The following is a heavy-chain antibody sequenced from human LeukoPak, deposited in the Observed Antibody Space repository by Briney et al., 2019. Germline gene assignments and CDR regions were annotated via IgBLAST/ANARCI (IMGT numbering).Heavy chain of an antibody. CDR3: ARDKIVGPTALDY. V-gene: IGHV3-30*02. J-gene: IGHJ4*02. CDR1: GFTFSSYG. D-gene: IGHD2-21*01. CDR2: IRYDGSNK. Sequence: PGGSLRLSCAASGFTFSSYGMHWVRQAPGKGLEWVAFIRYDGSNKYYADSVKGRFTISRDNSRNSLYLQMNSLRAEDTSVYYCARDKIVGPTALDYWGRGTLVTVSS.